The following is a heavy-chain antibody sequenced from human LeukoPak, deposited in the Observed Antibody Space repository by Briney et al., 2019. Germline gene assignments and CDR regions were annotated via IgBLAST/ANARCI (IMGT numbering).Heavy chain of an antibody. CDR2: INHSGST. V-gene: IGHV4-34*01. CDR3: AREPLGENYYDSSGYDPIDY. Sequence: NSSETLSLTCAVYGGSFSGYYWSWIRQPPGKGLEWIGEINHSGSTNYNPSLKSRVTISVDTSKNQFSLKLSSVTAADTAVYYCAREPLGENYYDSSGYDPIDYWGQGTLVTVSS. D-gene: IGHD3-22*01. J-gene: IGHJ4*02. CDR1: GGSFSGYY.